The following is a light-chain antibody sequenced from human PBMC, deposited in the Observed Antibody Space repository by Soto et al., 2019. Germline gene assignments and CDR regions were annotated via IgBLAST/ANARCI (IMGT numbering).Light chain of an antibody. V-gene: IGKV3-20*01. CDR2: GAS. CDR1: QSVSSSY. J-gene: IGKJ3*01. Sequence: EIGLTQSPGTLSLSPGERATLSCRASQSVSSSYLAWYQQKPGQAPRLLIYGASIRATGIPDRFSGSGSGADFTLTISRLEPEDFAVYYCQQYGSSPFTFGPGTKVDIK. CDR3: QQYGSSPFT.